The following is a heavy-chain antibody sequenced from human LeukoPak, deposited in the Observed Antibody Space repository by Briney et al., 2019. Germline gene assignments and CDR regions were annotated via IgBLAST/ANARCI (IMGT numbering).Heavy chain of an antibody. D-gene: IGHD2-2*01. Sequence: SQTLSLTCTVSGGSISSGGYYWSWIRQHPGKGLEWIGYIYYSGSTYYNPSLKSRVTISVDTSKNQFSLKLSSVTAADTAVYYCARDEGYCSSTSCRPLDWFDPWGQGTLVTVSS. J-gene: IGHJ5*02. CDR1: GGSISSGGYY. CDR2: IYYSGST. CDR3: ARDEGYCSSTSCRPLDWFDP. V-gene: IGHV4-31*03.